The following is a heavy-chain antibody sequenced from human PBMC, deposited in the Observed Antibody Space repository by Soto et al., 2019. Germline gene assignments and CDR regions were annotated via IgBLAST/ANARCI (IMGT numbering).Heavy chain of an antibody. Sequence: SETLSLTCTVSGGSISSYYWSWIRQPPGKGLEWIGYIYYSGSTNYNPSLKSRVTKSVDTSKNQFSLKLSSVTAADTAVYYCARAGDYDILTGYHNYYYYMDVWGKGTTVTVSS. CDR3: ARAGDYDILTGYHNYYYYMDV. V-gene: IGHV4-59*01. CDR1: GGSISSYY. D-gene: IGHD3-9*01. J-gene: IGHJ6*03. CDR2: IYYSGST.